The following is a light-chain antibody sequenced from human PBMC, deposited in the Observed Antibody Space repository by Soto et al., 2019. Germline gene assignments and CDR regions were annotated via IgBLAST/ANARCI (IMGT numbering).Light chain of an antibody. CDR3: SSYTSRTSVV. V-gene: IGLV2-14*01. CDR2: EVS. J-gene: IGLJ2*01. CDR1: SSDVGRYNY. Sequence: QSALTPPASVSGSPGQSITISCTGTSSDVGRYNYDSWYQQYPGKAPKLIIFEVSIRPSGVSNRFSGSKSGTTASLTISGLQIEDEADYYCSSYTSRTSVVFGVGTLLTVL.